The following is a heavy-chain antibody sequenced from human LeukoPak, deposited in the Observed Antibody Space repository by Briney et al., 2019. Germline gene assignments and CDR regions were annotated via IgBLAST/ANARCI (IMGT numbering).Heavy chain of an antibody. V-gene: IGHV4-39*02. D-gene: IGHD3-3*01. Sequence: SEALSLTCTVSGGSISSSDYYWGWIRQPPEKGLEWIGSMSYGGSTYYNPPLKSRVTISVDTSKNQFSLKLSSVTAADTAVYYCARDGVGLYGGYYYYYMDVWGKGTTVTVSS. CDR2: MSYGGST. CDR1: GGSISSSDYY. CDR3: ARDGVGLYGGYYYYYMDV. J-gene: IGHJ6*03.